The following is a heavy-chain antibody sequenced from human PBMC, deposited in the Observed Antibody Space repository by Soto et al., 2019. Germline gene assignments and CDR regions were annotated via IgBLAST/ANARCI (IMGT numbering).Heavy chain of an antibody. CDR1: GASISSAGYS. D-gene: IGHD3-10*01. Sequence: PSETLSLTCTVSGASISSAGYSWSWVRQHPGKGLEWIGYITYSGDTDYNPSLRSRVSISIDTSRNQFSLKLSSVTAEDTAVYYCASLSRFALDYWGQGTLVTVSS. CDR3: ASLSRFALDY. CDR2: ITYSGDT. J-gene: IGHJ4*01. V-gene: IGHV4-31*03.